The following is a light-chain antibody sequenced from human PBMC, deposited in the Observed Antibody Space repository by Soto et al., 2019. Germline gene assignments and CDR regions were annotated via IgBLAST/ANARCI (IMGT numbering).Light chain of an antibody. CDR2: GAS. CDR3: QQYNNWPGT. CDR1: QSVSSN. Sequence: EIVMTQSPATLSVSPGERATLSCRASQSVSSNLAWYQQKPGQAPRLIIYGASTRATGIPARFSGSGSGTEFTLTISSLQSEDFAVYYCQQYNNWPGTFGQGTKLEIK. J-gene: IGKJ2*02. V-gene: IGKV3-15*01.